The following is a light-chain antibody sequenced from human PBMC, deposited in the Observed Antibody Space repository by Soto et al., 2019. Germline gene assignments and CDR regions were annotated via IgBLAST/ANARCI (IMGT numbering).Light chain of an antibody. J-gene: IGKJ5*01. CDR1: QSISNW. Sequence: DIQMTQSPSTLSASVGDRVTITCRTNQSISNWLAWYQQKPGKAPKLLIFDASSLESGVPSRFSGSGSGTEFTLTISSLQPDDFATYYCQQYNTYVTFGQGTRLEIK. CDR3: QQYNTYVT. CDR2: DAS. V-gene: IGKV1-5*01.